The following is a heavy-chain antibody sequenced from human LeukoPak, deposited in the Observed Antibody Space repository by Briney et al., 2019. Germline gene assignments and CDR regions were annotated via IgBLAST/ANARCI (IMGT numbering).Heavy chain of an antibody. CDR3: ARGYYYDSSKREGYYYGMDV. J-gene: IGHJ6*02. CDR2: MNPNSGNT. Sequence: ASVKVSCKASGYTFTSYDINWVRQATGQGLEWMGWMNPNSGNTGYAQKFQGRVTMTRNTSISTAYMELSSLRSEDTAVYYCARGYYYDSSKREGYYYGMDVWGQGTTVTVSS. V-gene: IGHV1-8*01. D-gene: IGHD3-22*01. CDR1: GYTFTSYD.